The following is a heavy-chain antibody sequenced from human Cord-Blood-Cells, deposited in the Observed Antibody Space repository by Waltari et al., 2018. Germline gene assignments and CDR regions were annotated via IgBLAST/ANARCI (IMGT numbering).Heavy chain of an antibody. Sequence: QLQLQESGPGLVKPSETLSLTCTVSGGSISSSSSSWGWIRQPPGQGLEWIGSIYYSGSTYYNPSLKSRVTISVDTSKNQFSLKLSSVTAADTAVYYCARRGYCSGGSCYGLYYFDYWGQGTLVTVSS. CDR2: IYYSGST. D-gene: IGHD2-15*01. CDR1: GGSISSSSSS. CDR3: ARRGYCSGGSCYGLYYFDY. J-gene: IGHJ4*02. V-gene: IGHV4-39*01.